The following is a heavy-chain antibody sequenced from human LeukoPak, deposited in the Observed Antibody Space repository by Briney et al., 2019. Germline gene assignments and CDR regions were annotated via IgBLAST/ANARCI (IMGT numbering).Heavy chain of an antibody. CDR3: AKTTHWVVPAADAFDI. J-gene: IGHJ3*02. CDR2: IRYDGSNK. CDR1: GFTFSSYG. Sequence: GGSLRLSCAASGFTFSSYGMHWVRRAPGKGLEWVAFIRYDGSNKYYADSVKGRFTISRDNSKNTLYLQMNSLRAEDTAVYYCAKTTHWVVPAADAFDIWGQGTMVTVSS. V-gene: IGHV3-30*02. D-gene: IGHD2-2*01.